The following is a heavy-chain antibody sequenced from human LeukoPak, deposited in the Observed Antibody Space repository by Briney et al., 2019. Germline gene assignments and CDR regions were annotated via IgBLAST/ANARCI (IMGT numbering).Heavy chain of an antibody. CDR3: AKDRSSEMSYFDY. J-gene: IGHJ4*02. CDR2: ISGSGRST. CDR1: GFTFRDYA. Sequence: GGSLRLTCAASGFTFRDYAMSWVRQAPGKGLEWVSAISGSGRSTLYADSVKGRFTISRDNSKNTLYLQMNSLRADDTAVYYCAKDRSSEMSYFDYWGQGTLVTVSS. V-gene: IGHV3-23*01.